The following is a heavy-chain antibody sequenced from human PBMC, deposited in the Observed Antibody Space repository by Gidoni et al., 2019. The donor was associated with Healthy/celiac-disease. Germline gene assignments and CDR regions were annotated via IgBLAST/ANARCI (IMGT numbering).Heavy chain of an antibody. CDR1: GFTFRSYA. V-gene: IGHV3-23*01. CDR2: ISGIGGST. CDR3: AKDLEIGYPENWFDP. D-gene: IGHD1-1*01. Sequence: DVQLLESGGGLVQPGGSLRVPCAASGFTFRSYAMSWVRQAPGKGLEWVSAISGIGGSTYYADSVKGRFTISRYNSKNTLYLQMNSLRAEDTAVYYCAKDLEIGYPENWFDPWGQGTLVTVSS. J-gene: IGHJ5*02.